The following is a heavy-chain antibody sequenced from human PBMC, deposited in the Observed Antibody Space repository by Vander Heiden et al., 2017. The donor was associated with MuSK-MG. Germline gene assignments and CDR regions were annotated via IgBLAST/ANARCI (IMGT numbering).Heavy chain of an antibody. CDR1: GGSINSAAYS. J-gene: IGHJ6*03. Sequence: QMQLQESGSGLVKPSQTLSLTCTVSGGSINSAAYSWTWIRQPPGKGLEWIGYISHSGNTYYHPSLKSRVDILLDRSKKQFSLRLRSVTATDTAVYYCARSDYSYFYMDVWGKGITVTVSS. CDR3: ARSDYSYFYMDV. CDR2: ISHSGNT. V-gene: IGHV4-30-2*01.